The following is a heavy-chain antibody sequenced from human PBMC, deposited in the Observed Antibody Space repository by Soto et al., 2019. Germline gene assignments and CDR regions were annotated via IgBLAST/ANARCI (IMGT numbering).Heavy chain of an antibody. CDR2: IIPIFCTA. D-gene: IGHD5-18*01. Sequence: SVKGSCEAAGGGFSSDASSWVRQAPGQGLEWMGGIIPIFCTANYAQKFQGRVAITADESTSTAYMELNSLRPEDTAVYYCAKSRGKLTSELGYSYGYAHDCWGQGSLVTVSS. CDR1: GGGFSSDA. J-gene: IGHJ4*02. V-gene: IGHV1-69*13. CDR3: AKSRGKLTSELGYSYGYAHDC.